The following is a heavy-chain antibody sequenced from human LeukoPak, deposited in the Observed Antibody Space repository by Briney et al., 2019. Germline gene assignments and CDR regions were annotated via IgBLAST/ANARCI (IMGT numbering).Heavy chain of an antibody. J-gene: IGHJ5*02. CDR1: GGSISSYY. V-gene: IGHV4-59*12. CDR2: IYYSGST. Sequence: SETLSLTCTVSGGSISSYYWSWIRQPPGKGLEWIGYIYYSGSTNYNPSLKSRVTISVDKSKNQFSLKLSSVTATDTAVYYCARDRGLAGWFDPWGQGTLVTVSS. D-gene: IGHD3/OR15-3a*01. CDR3: ARDRGLAGWFDP.